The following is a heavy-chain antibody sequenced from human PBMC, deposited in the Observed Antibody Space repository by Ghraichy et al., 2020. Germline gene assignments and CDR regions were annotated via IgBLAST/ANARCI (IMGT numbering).Heavy chain of an antibody. V-gene: IGHV4-30-4*01. D-gene: IGHD4-17*01. CDR2: IYHSGNT. Sequence: SETPSLTCTVSGGSITSGDSYWNWIRQPPGKGLEWIGYIYHSGNTYYNPSLKNRVTISVDTSKNHFSLNLNSVTAADTAVYYCARDGGYGDSDYWGQGTLVTVSS. CDR3: ARDGGYGDSDY. J-gene: IGHJ4*02. CDR1: GGSITSGDSY.